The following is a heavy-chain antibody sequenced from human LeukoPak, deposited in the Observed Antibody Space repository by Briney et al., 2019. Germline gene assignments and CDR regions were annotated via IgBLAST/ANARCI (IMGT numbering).Heavy chain of an antibody. D-gene: IGHD6-13*01. CDR2: INSDGSST. CDR3: TRDVSQSSSWYGEFDY. CDR1: GFSFSNHW. V-gene: IGHV3-74*03. Sequence: GGSLRLSCAASGFSFSNHWMHWVRQVPGKGLVWVSRINSDGSSTTYADSVKGRSTIPRDNAKNTLYLQMNSLRDEDTAVYYCTRDVSQSSSWYGEFDYWGQGTQVTVSS. J-gene: IGHJ4*02.